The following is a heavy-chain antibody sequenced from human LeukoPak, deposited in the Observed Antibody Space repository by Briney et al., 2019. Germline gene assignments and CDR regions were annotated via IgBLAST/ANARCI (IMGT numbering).Heavy chain of an antibody. CDR2: IYPGDSDT. CDR3: AKYSGPYNSSWVDY. D-gene: IGHD1-1*01. Sequence: GESLKISCKASGYSFTNYWIGWVRQMPGKGLECMGIIYPGDSDTRYSPSFQGQVTITADKSISTAYLQWNSLKASDTAMYYCAKYSGPYNSSWVDYWGQGTLVTVSS. CDR1: GYSFTNYW. V-gene: IGHV5-51*01. J-gene: IGHJ4*02.